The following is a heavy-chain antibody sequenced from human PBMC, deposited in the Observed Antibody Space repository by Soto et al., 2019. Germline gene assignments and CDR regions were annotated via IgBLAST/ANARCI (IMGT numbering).Heavy chain of an antibody. Sequence: GESLKISCKGSGYTFTDYWIGWVRQLPEKGLEWMGIIYPGDSDTRYSPSFQGQVTITADRSTSTAYLQWNTLKASDTAVYYCAREVFCSSSSCQVRYGMDVWGQGTTVTVSS. V-gene: IGHV5-51*01. CDR3: AREVFCSSSSCQVRYGMDV. D-gene: IGHD2-2*01. J-gene: IGHJ6*02. CDR2: IYPGDSDT. CDR1: GYTFTDYW.